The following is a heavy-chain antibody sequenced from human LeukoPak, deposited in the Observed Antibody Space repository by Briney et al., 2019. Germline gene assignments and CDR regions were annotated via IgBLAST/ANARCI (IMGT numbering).Heavy chain of an antibody. Sequence: SGPTLVNPKQTLMLTCTFSGFSLSTSGVGVGWIRQPPGKAPEWLALIYWDDDKRYSPSLKSRLTITKDTSKNQVVLTMTNMDPVDTATYYCAHFWYYYDSSASRAFDIWGQGTMVTVSS. CDR3: AHFWYYYDSSASRAFDI. CDR1: GFSLSTSGVG. V-gene: IGHV2-5*02. D-gene: IGHD3-22*01. J-gene: IGHJ3*02. CDR2: IYWDDDK.